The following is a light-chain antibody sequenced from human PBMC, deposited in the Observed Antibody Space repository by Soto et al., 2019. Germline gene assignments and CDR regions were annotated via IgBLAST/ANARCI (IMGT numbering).Light chain of an antibody. CDR1: QSVSNNY. CDR2: GAS. J-gene: IGKJ1*01. Sequence: EIVLTQSPGTLSLSPGERATLPCRASQSVSNNYLAWYQQKPGQAPRLLIYGASTRATGIPDRFSSSGSGTDFTLTISSLEPEDFEVYYCQQYGASPTFGQGTKVDIK. V-gene: IGKV3-20*01. CDR3: QQYGASPT.